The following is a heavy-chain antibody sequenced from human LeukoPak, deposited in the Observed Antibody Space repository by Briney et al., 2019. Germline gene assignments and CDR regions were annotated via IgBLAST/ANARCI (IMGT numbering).Heavy chain of an antibody. CDR3: ARDLAPPTYYDILTGYWKYSSGWYYIDY. Sequence: ASVKVSCKASGYTFTSYGISWVRQAPGQGLEWMGWISAYNGNTNYAQKLQGRVTMTRDTSTSTAYLELRSLRSDDTAVYYCARDLAPPTYYDILTGYWKYSSGWYYIDYWGEGTLVTVSS. V-gene: IGHV1-18*01. CDR1: GYTFTSYG. D-gene: IGHD3-9*01. J-gene: IGHJ4*02. CDR2: ISAYNGNT.